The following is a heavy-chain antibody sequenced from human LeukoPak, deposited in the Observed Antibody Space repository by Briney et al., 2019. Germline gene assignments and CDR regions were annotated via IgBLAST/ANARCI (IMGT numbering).Heavy chain of an antibody. Sequence: PGGSLRLSCAASGFTFSSYSMNWVRQAPGKGLEWVSYISSSSSTIYYADSAKGRFTISRDNAKNSLYLQMNSLRAEDTAVYYCARDAGLMVFDYWGQGTLVTVSS. D-gene: IGHD2-8*01. V-gene: IGHV3-48*01. CDR3: ARDAGLMVFDY. CDR1: GFTFSSYS. J-gene: IGHJ4*02. CDR2: ISSSSSTI.